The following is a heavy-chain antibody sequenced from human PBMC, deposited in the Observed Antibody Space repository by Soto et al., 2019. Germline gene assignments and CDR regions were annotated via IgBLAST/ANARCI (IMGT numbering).Heavy chain of an antibody. Sequence: PSETLSLTCTVSGGSISSGGYYWSWIRQHPGKGLEWIGYIYYSGSTYYNPSLKSRVIISVDKSKNQFSLKLTSMTAADTAVYYCARLNWNDRELVYWGQGTLVTVSS. CDR1: GGSISSGGYY. CDR2: IYYSGST. J-gene: IGHJ4*02. D-gene: IGHD1-1*01. V-gene: IGHV4-31*03. CDR3: ARLNWNDRELVY.